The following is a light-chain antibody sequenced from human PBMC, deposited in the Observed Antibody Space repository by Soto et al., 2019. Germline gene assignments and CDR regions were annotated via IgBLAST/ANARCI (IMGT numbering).Light chain of an antibody. Sequence: QSALTQPASVSGSPGQXXTISCTGTSSDVGGYNYVSWYQQHPGKAPKLMIYDVSNRPSGVSNRFSGSKSGNTASLTISGLQAEDEADYYCSSYTSSSTLVVFGGGTKLTVL. CDR1: SSDVGGYNY. J-gene: IGLJ2*01. V-gene: IGLV2-14*01. CDR2: DVS. CDR3: SSYTSSSTLVV.